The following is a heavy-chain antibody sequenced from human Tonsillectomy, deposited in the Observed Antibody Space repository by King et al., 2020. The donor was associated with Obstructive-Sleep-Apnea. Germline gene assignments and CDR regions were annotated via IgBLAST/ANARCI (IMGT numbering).Heavy chain of an antibody. D-gene: IGHD3-22*01. CDR1: GYRFTSYW. J-gene: IGHJ3*02. Sequence: VQLVESGAEVKKPGESLKISCKGSGYRFTSYWIGWVRQMPGKGLEWMAIIFPGDSDTRYSPSFQGQVTVSADKSNSTAYLQWSSLKASDTAMYYCVRRGGAYYYDSSGYSLRAALLHIYMWGQGTMVTVSS. CDR3: VRRGGAYYYDSSGYSLRAALLHIYM. CDR2: IFPGDSDT. V-gene: IGHV5-51*01.